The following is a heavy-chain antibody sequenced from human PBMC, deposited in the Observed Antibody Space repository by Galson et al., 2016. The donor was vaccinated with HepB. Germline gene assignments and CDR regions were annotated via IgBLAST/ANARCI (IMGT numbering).Heavy chain of an antibody. V-gene: IGHV1-18*01. D-gene: IGHD3-10*01. CDR3: VRGSSRLRTDF. J-gene: IGHJ4*02. CDR2: ISAYNGDT. CDR1: GYTFGNFG. Sequence: SVKVSCKASGYTFGNFGIMWVRQAPGQGLEWMGWISAYNGDTDYAQRVQGRLTMTTDTSTNTAHMKLRSLTSDDTAVYYCVRGSSRLRTDFWGQGTLVTVSS.